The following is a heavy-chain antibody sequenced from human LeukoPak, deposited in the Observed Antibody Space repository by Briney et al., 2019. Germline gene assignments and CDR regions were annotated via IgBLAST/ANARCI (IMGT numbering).Heavy chain of an antibody. J-gene: IGHJ4*02. CDR3: ARRYSYGYGFDY. CDR1: GGSISSSSYY. V-gene: IGHV4-39*07. CDR2: IYYSGST. D-gene: IGHD5-18*01. Sequence: EASETLSLTCTVSGGSISSSSYYWGWIRQPPGKGLEWIGSIYYSGSTYYNPSLKGRVTISVDTSKNQFSLKLSSVTAADTAVYYCARRYSYGYGFDYWGQGTLVTVSS.